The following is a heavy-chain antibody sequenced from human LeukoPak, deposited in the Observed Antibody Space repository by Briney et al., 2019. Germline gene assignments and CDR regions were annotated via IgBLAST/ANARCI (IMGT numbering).Heavy chain of an antibody. J-gene: IGHJ4*02. D-gene: IGHD6-19*01. V-gene: IGHV3-53*01. CDR3: ARLGGYSSGWYHIDY. CDR2: IYSGGST. Sequence: GGSLRLSCAASGFIFSSYYMTWVRQAPGKGLDWVSVIYSGGSTFYADSVKGRFTISRDNSKNTLYLQMNSPRDEDTAVYYCARLGGYSSGWYHIDYWGQGTLVTVSS. CDR1: GFIFSSYY.